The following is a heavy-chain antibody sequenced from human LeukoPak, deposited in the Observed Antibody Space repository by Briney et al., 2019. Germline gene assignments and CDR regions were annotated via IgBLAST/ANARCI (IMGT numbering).Heavy chain of an antibody. CDR2: ISGSGGST. V-gene: IGHV3-23*01. D-gene: IGHD3-22*01. J-gene: IGHJ3*02. CDR3: AKKYYDSSGYYYGDDAFDI. CDR1: GFTFSSYA. Sequence: GGSLRLSCAASGFTFSSYAMSWVRQAPGKGLEWVSAISGSGGSTYYADSVKGRFTISRDNSKNTLYLQMNSLRAEDTAVYYCAKKYYDSSGYYYGDDAFDIWGQGTMVTVSS.